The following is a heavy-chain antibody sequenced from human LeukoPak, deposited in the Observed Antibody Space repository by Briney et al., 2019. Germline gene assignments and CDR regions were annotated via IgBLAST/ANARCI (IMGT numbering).Heavy chain of an antibody. J-gene: IGHJ4*02. Sequence: PGGSLRLSCVASGFTFKDYTMHWVRQAPGKTLEWVSLISWDGTTYYTDSVKGRFTISIDNSKNSLYLQMVTLRSDDTAFYYFLKDLSYESSGHVLEYWGQGTLVTVSS. V-gene: IGHV3-43*01. CDR2: ISWDGTT. CDR1: GFTFKDYT. D-gene: IGHD3-22*01. CDR3: LKDLSYESSGHVLEY.